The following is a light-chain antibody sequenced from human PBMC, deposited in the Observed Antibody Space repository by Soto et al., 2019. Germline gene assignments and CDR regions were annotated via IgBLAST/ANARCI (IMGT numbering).Light chain of an antibody. Sequence: QSALTQPASVSGSPGQSITISCTGTSSDVGGYEYVSWYQQHPGKAPKLMIHDVSSRPSGVSNRFSGSKAGNTASLTISGLQAEDEAYDYCSSYASSSTLYVFGTGTKLTV. CDR1: SSDVGGYEY. V-gene: IGLV2-14*03. CDR3: SSYASSSTLYV. J-gene: IGLJ1*01. CDR2: DVS.